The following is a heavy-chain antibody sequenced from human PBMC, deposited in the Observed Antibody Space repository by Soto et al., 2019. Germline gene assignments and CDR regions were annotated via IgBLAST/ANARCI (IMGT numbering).Heavy chain of an antibody. J-gene: IGHJ6*03. CDR3: EVAINYYYMDV. CDR2: IYYSGST. D-gene: IGHD3-22*01. CDR1: GGSISSSSYY. Sequence: PSETLSLTCTVSGGSISSSSYYWGWIRQPPGKGLEWIGGIYYSGSTYYNPSLKSRVTISVDTSKNQFSLKLSSVTAADTAVYYCEVAINYYYMDVWGKGTTVTVSS. V-gene: IGHV4-39*01.